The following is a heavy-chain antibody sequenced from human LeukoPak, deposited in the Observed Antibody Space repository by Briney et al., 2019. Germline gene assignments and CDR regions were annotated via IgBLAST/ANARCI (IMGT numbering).Heavy chain of an antibody. V-gene: IGHV4-34*01. CDR3: ARGLYCSGGSCYHRIGAFDI. J-gene: IGHJ3*02. Sequence: SETLSLTCAVYGGSFSGYYWSWIRQPPGKGLEWIGEINHSGSTNYNPSLKSRVTISVDTSKNQFSLKLSSVTAADTAVYYCARGLYCSGGSCYHRIGAFDIWGQGTMVTVSS. D-gene: IGHD2-15*01. CDR1: GGSFSGYY. CDR2: INHSGST.